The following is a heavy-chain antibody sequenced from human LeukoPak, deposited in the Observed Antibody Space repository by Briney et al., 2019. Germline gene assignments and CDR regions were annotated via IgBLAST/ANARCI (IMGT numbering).Heavy chain of an antibody. CDR1: GFTFSSYA. J-gene: IGHJ4*02. Sequence: GGSLRLSCAASGFTFSSYAINWVRQAPGKGLEWVSSISSSSSYIYYADSVKGRFTISRDNAKNSLYLQMNSLTAEDTAEYYCARGSEIAAAGTSDWGQGTPVTVSS. D-gene: IGHD6-13*01. CDR3: ARGSEIAAAGTSD. V-gene: IGHV3-21*01. CDR2: ISSSSSYI.